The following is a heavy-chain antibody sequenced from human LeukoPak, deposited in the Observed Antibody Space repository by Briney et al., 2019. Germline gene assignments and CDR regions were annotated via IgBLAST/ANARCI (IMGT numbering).Heavy chain of an antibody. J-gene: IGHJ4*02. Sequence: GGSLRLSCAASGFTFSGYGMHWVRQAPGKGLEWVAVIWFDGSNKYYADSVKGRFTISRDNSKNTLFLQMNSLRAEDTAVYYCATDQVYVPDYWGQGTLVTVSS. CDR2: IWFDGSNK. V-gene: IGHV3-33*01. CDR1: GFTFSGYG. D-gene: IGHD3-16*01. CDR3: ATDQVYVPDY.